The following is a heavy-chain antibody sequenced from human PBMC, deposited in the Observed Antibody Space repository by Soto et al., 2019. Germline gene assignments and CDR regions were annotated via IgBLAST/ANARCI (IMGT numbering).Heavy chain of an antibody. CDR3: ARRASTGRHFDY. J-gene: IGHJ4*02. CDR1: GFTFSNYG. CDR2: IWYDGSNE. Sequence: GSLRLSCAASGFTFSNYGMHWVRQAPGRGLEWVAVIWYDGSNEYYADSVKGRFTISRDNSKDTLYLQMNSLGAEDTAVYYCARRASTGRHFDYWGQGTLVTVSS. D-gene: IGHD1-1*01. V-gene: IGHV3-33*01.